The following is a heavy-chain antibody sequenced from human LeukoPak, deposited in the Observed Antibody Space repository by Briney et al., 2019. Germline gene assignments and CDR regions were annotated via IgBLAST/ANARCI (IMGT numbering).Heavy chain of an antibody. CDR1: GGSISSGDYY. CDR3: ARGGTRVTIVGVVINDFDY. CDR2: IYHSGNT. Sequence: SETLSLTCTVSGGSISSGDYYWSWIRQPPGKGLEWIGYIYHSGNTYYNPSLKSRLTISVDTPRNQFSLKLRSVTAADTAVYYCARGGTRVTIVGVVINDFDYWGQGTLVTVSS. J-gene: IGHJ4*02. V-gene: IGHV4-30-4*08. D-gene: IGHD3-3*01.